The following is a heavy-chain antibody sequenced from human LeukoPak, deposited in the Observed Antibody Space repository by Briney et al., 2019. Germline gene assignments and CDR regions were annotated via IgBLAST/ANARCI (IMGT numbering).Heavy chain of an antibody. CDR2: ISWNSGGI. J-gene: IGHJ4*02. D-gene: IGHD5-12*01. CDR3: AKGAPGDGGYVFASDY. Sequence: GGSLRLSCAASGFTFDDYAMHWVRQAPGKGLEWVSGISWNSGGIGYADSVKGRFTISRDNAKNSLYLQMNSLRPEDTAFYYCAKGAPGDGGYVFASDYWGQGTLVTVSS. CDR1: GFTFDDYA. V-gene: IGHV3-9*01.